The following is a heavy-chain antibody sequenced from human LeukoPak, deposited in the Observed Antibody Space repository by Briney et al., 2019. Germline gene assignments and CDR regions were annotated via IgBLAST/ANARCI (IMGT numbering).Heavy chain of an antibody. CDR1: GFTFSSYG. CDR2: ISYDGSNK. V-gene: IGHV3-30*03. J-gene: IGHJ4*02. Sequence: PGRSLRLSCAASGFTFSSYGMHWVRQAPGKGLEWVAVISYDGSNKYYADSVKGRFTISRDNSKNTLYLQMNSLRAEDTAVYYCALLGYGSGGVDYWGQGTLVTVSS. CDR3: ALLGYGSGGVDY. D-gene: IGHD2-15*01.